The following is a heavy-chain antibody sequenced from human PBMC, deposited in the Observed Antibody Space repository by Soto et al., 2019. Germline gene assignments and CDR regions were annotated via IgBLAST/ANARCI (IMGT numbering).Heavy chain of an antibody. CDR3: ASRSPALDY. CDR2: IWHDGRNK. J-gene: IGHJ4*02. Sequence: QVQLVESGGGVVQPGRSLRLSCAASGFTFSSYGMHWVRQAPGKGLEWVAVIWHDGRNKYYADSVKGRFTISRDNSKNTLYLQMNSLRAEGTAVYYCASRSPALDYWGQGTLVTVSS. V-gene: IGHV3-33*01. D-gene: IGHD2-2*01. CDR1: GFTFSSYG.